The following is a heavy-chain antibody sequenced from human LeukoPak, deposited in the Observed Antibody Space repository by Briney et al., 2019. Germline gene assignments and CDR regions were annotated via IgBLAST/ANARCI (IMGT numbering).Heavy chain of an antibody. D-gene: IGHD6-13*01. CDR2: INAGNGDT. V-gene: IGHV1-3*01. Sequence: ASVKVSCKASEYTFTRHTIHWVRQAPGQRLEWMGWINAGNGDTKYSQNFQGTVSITRDTSASTAYMELSSLRSEDTAVYYCARGIAAATDYWGQGTLVTVSS. J-gene: IGHJ4*02. CDR3: ARGIAAATDY. CDR1: EYTFTRHT.